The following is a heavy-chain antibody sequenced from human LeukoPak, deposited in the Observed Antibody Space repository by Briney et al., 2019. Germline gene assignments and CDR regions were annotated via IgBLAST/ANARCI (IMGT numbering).Heavy chain of an antibody. CDR3: ARAIRDSSGYYLGYYYYYMDV. CDR2: INHSGST. D-gene: IGHD3-22*01. J-gene: IGHJ6*03. Sequence: SETLSLTCAVYGGSFSGYYWSWIRQPPGKGLEWIGEINHSGSTNYNPSLKSRVTISVDTSKNQFSLKLSSVTAADTAVYYCARAIRDSSGYYLGYYYYYMDVWGKGTTVTVSS. CDR1: GGSFSGYY. V-gene: IGHV4-34*01.